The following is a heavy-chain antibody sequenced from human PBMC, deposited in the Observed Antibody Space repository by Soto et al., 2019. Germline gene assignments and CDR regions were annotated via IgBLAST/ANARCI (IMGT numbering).Heavy chain of an antibody. D-gene: IGHD3-16*01. CDR3: ARGGYYDNSWGKLSHYGLDV. CDR2: ISPYNDYT. CDR1: GYTFIRYG. Sequence: QVQLAQSANEVKKPGASVRVSCKAAGYTFIRYGIAWVRQAPGQGLEWMGWISPYNDYTVYAQKFQGRVSMTADTSTSTVYMNLRGLKSDDTAVYYCARGGYYDNSWGKLSHYGLDVWGQGTSVSVSS. V-gene: IGHV1-18*01. J-gene: IGHJ6*02.